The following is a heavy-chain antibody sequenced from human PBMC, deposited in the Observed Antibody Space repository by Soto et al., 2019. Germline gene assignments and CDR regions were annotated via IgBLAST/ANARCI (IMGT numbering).Heavy chain of an antibody. D-gene: IGHD6-19*01. CDR1: GYNFTNYW. CDR3: ARLGIAVAGTYGMDV. CDR2: IYPGDSDT. J-gene: IGHJ6*02. Sequence: GESLKISCQAFGYNFTNYWIGWVRQMPGKGLEWMGIIYPGDSDTRYSPSFQGQVTISANKSISTAYLQWSSLKASDTAMYYCARLGIAVAGTYGMDVWGQGTTVTVSS. V-gene: IGHV5-51*01.